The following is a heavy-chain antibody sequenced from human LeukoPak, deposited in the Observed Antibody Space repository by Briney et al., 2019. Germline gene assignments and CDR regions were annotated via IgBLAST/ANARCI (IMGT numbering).Heavy chain of an antibody. CDR1: GGSISGRIYF. D-gene: IGHD2-15*01. CDR3: ARHSDGPTYWFDP. V-gene: IGHV4-39*01. J-gene: IGHJ5*02. CDR2: IYYSGIT. Sequence: NPSETLSLXCTVSGGSISGRIYFWGWIRQPPGKGLEWIGNIYYSGITYYNPSLKSRVTISVDTSKNQFSLKLTSVTAADTAVYYCARHSDGPTYWFDPWGQGTLVTVSS.